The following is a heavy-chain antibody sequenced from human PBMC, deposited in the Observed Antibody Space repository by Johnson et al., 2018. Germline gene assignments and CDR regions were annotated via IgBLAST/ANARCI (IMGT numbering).Heavy chain of an antibody. CDR2: IIPIFGTA. V-gene: IGHV1-69*12. CDR3: TGDGFLTGYWIRTRDFLR. J-gene: IGHJ1*01. Sequence: QVQPVQSGAEVKKPGSSVKVSCKACGGTFSSYAISWVRQAPGQGLEWMGGIIPIFGTANYAQKFQGRVTITADESTSIAYMELSSRRSEDTAVYYCTGDGFLTGYWIRTRDFLRWGQGTLVTVSS. CDR1: GGTFSSYA. D-gene: IGHD3-9*01.